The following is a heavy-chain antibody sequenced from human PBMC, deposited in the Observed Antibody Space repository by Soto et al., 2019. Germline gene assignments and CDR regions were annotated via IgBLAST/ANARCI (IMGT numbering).Heavy chain of an antibody. CDR2: IHPDLSDI. CDR3: VRGHGWFDP. Sequence: EVQVVESGEGLVQPGESLRLSCAASGFRYRDHWMSWVRQAPGKGPEWVANIHPDLSDISYVDSVKGRFTISRDNAKNSVYLQMNSLRVEDTAIYYCVRGHGWFDPWGQGALVTVSS. J-gene: IGHJ5*02. CDR1: GFRYRDHW. V-gene: IGHV3-7*01.